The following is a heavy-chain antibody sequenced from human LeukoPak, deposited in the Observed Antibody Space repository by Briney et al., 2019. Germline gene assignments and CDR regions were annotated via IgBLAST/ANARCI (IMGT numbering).Heavy chain of an antibody. V-gene: IGHV1-3*03. D-gene: IGHD6-6*01. CDR3: ARGEEYSSSPQDY. J-gene: IGHJ4*02. CDR2: INAGNGNT. CDR1: GYTLTSYA. Sequence: ASVKVSCKASGYTLTSYAMHWVRQAPGQRLEWMGWINAGNGNTKYSQEFQGRVTITRDTSASTAYMELSSLRSEDMAVYYCARGEEYSSSPQDYWGQGTLVTVSS.